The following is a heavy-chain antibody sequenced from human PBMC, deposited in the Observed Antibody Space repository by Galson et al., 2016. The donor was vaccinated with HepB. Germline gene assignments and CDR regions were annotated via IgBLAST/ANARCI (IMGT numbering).Heavy chain of an antibody. J-gene: IGHJ4*02. CDR2: IRSQTYGGTT. CDR3: TRLSGYTYGDDFDY. CDR1: GFTFADYA. Sequence: SLRLSCATSGFTFADYAMTWFRQTPGKGLEWVGFIRSQTYGGTTDYAASVEGRFTISRDDSKSIVYLQMNSLKTEDTALYYCTRLSGYTYGDDFDYWGQGTLVTVSS. D-gene: IGHD5-18*01. V-gene: IGHV3-49*03.